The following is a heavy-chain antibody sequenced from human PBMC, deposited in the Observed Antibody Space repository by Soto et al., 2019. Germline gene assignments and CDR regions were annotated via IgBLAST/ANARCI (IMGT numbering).Heavy chain of an antibody. Sequence: EVQLLESGGGLVQRGGSLRLSCAASGFPFSSYVMSWVRQAPRKGLEWVSGISGGGSNTFYADYVKGRFTISRDNSKNTLLLQMNSLGAEDTAVYYCAKDSNKYSSSLRGRYFDYWGQGIGVTVSS. J-gene: IGHJ4*02. CDR1: GFPFSSYV. D-gene: IGHD4-4*01. CDR2: ISGGGSNT. V-gene: IGHV3-23*01. CDR3: AKDSNKYSSSLRGRYFDY.